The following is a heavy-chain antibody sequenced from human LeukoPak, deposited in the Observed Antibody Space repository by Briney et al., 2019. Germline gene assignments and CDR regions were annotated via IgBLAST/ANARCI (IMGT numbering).Heavy chain of an antibody. Sequence: ASGKVSCKASGYTFTSYYMHWVRQAPGQGLEWMGWINPNSGGTNYAQKFQGRVTMTRDTSISTAYMELSRLRSEDTAVYYCATVLITMVRGLKRDYWGQGTLVTVSS. J-gene: IGHJ4*02. CDR3: ATVLITMVRGLKRDY. D-gene: IGHD3-10*01. V-gene: IGHV1-2*02. CDR1: GYTFTSYY. CDR2: INPNSGGT.